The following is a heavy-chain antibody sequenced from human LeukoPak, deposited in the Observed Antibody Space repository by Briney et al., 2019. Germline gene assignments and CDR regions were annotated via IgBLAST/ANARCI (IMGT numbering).Heavy chain of an antibody. V-gene: IGHV6-1*01. CDR2: TYYRSKWYN. J-gene: IGHJ4*02. CDR3: ARSIAATGNNFDY. Sequence: SQTLSLTCALSGDSVSSNSAAWNWIRQSPSRGLEWLVRTYYRSKWYNDYAVSVKSRITINPDTSKNQFSLQVNSVTPEDTAVYYCARSIAATGNNFDYWGQGTLVTVSS. D-gene: IGHD6-13*01. CDR1: GDSVSSNSAA.